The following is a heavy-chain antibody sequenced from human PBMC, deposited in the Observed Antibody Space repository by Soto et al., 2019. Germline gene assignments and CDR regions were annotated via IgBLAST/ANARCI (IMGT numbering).Heavy chain of an antibody. CDR2: IKSRTAGRAT. J-gene: IGHJ4*02. Sequence: EVQLVESGGGLVKPGGSLRLSCAASGFTFINAWMNWFRQAPGKGLEWGGRIKSRTAGRATEYAGPVKGRFTISRDDSKTTLYLEMNSLKAEDTAVYYCTTDGDFWGQGTLVTVSS. V-gene: IGHV3-15*07. CDR3: TTDGDF. CDR1: GFTFINAW.